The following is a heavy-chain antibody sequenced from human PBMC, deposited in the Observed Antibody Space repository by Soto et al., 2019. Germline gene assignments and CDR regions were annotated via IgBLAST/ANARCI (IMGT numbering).Heavy chain of an antibody. J-gene: IGHJ4*02. CDR1: GFVFSNYW. CDR3: ASRRAGY. Sequence: SLRLSYEPSGFVFSNYWMSWVRQAPGKGLEWVANINNDGSTKYYVVSVKGRFTISRDNAKNSLSLQVNSLRVEDTAVYYCASRRAGYWGQGT. CDR2: INNDGSTK. D-gene: IGHD6-13*01. V-gene: IGHV3-7*01.